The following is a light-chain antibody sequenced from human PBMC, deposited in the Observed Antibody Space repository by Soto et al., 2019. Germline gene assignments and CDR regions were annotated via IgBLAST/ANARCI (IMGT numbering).Light chain of an antibody. CDR3: PQCGNLSWT. J-gene: IGKJ1*01. CDR2: GAS. Sequence: EVVLTQSPNTLSLSPGESATLSCRASQAVSSTYLVWYQQKPGLAPRLLIYGASSRAPGISDRFSGSGSGTDFTLTISRLEPEDFAVYYCPQCGNLSWTFVEGTKLDI. CDR1: QAVSSTY. V-gene: IGKV3-20*01.